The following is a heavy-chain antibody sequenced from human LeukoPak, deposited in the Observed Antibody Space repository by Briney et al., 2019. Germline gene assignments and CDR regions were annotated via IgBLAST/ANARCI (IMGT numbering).Heavy chain of an antibody. CDR1: GFTFGPYT. CDR3: AKGSGGGQGLESFDI. V-gene: IGHV3-74*01. J-gene: IGHJ3*02. CDR2: ISTDGSMT. D-gene: IGHD3-3*01. Sequence: GGSLILSCAASGFTFGPYTMNWVRQAPGKGLVWVSRISTDGSMTNYADSVKGRFTMSRENAKNTLYLQMNSLRAEDTAVYYCAKGSGGGQGLESFDIWGQGTKVTVSS.